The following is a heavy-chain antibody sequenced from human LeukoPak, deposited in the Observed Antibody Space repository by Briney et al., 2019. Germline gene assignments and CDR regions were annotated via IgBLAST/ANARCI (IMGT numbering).Heavy chain of an antibody. Sequence: SVKASCNASGGTVSSYAISWVRQAPGQGLEWMGGIIPIFRTANYAQKFQGRVTITADESPSTAYMDLSSLRSEDTAVYYCARTDCSGGSCYSRRAFDYWGQGTLVTVSS. D-gene: IGHD2-15*01. CDR1: GGTVSSYA. CDR3: ARTDCSGGSCYSRRAFDY. CDR2: IIPIFRTA. J-gene: IGHJ4*02. V-gene: IGHV1-69*13.